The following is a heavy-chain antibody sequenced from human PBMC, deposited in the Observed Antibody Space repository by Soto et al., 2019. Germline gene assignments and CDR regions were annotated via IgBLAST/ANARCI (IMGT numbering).Heavy chain of an antibody. V-gene: IGHV1-2*04. CDR3: ARGRELRYYYYMDV. D-gene: IGHD1-7*01. CDR2: INPNSGGT. J-gene: IGHJ6*03. Sequence: ASVKVSCKASGYTFTGYYMHWVRQAPGQGLEWMGWINPNSGGTNYAQKFQGWVTMTRDTSISTAYMELSRLRSDDTAVYYCARGRELRYYYYMDVWGKGTTVTVSS. CDR1: GYTFTGYY.